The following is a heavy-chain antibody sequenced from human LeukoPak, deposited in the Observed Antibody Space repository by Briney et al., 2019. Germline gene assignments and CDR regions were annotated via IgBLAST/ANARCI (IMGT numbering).Heavy chain of an antibody. D-gene: IGHD6-13*01. CDR3: ARTGIAAAVGWFDP. CDR2: XYPGDSDT. J-gene: IGHJ5*02. CDR1: FTSYW. Sequence: FTSYWXXWGRQVPXXGLXXXXXXYPGDSDTRYSPSFQGQVTISADKSISTAYLQWSSLKASDTAMYYCARTGIAAAVGWFDPWGQGTLVTVSS. V-gene: IGHV5-51*01.